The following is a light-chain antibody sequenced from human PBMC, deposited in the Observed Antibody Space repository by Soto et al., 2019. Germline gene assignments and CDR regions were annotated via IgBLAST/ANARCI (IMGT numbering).Light chain of an antibody. CDR3: QQYGSSPPYS. Sequence: EIVLTQSPVTLSLSPGERATLSCRASQSVGSDLAWYQHKPGQAPRLLIYHTSNRATGIPARFSGSGSGTDFTLTISRLEPEDFAVYYCQQYGSSPPYSFGQGTKVDI. CDR2: HTS. CDR1: QSVGSD. V-gene: IGKV3-20*01. J-gene: IGKJ2*03.